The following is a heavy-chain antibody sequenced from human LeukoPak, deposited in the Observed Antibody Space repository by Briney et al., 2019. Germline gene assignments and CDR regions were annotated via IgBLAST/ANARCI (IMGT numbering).Heavy chain of an antibody. CDR1: GVSFSGYY. V-gene: IGHV4-34*01. Sequence: SETLSLTCAVYGVSFSGYYWSWIRQPPGKGLEWIGEINHSGSTNYNPSLKSRVTISVDTSKNQFSLKLSSVTAADTAVYYCARAPLRVLYDYWGQGTLVTVSS. CDR3: ARAPLRVLYDY. J-gene: IGHJ4*02. CDR2: INHSGST. D-gene: IGHD2-2*02.